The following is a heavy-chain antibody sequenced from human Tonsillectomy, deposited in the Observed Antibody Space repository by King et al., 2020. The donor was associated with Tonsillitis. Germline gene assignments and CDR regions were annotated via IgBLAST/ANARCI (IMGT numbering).Heavy chain of an antibody. CDR3: ARVIYCGGDCIYYFDY. D-gene: IGHD2-21*02. CDR1: GFTFGDYG. CDR2: LIWNGGST. Sequence: VQLVESGGGVVRPGGSLRLSCAASGFTFGDYGMSWVRQAPGKGLEWVSGLIWNGGSTRYADFVKGRFIISRDNAKKSLYLQMNSLRAEDTALYYCARVIYCGGDCIYYFDYWGQGTLVTVSS. J-gene: IGHJ4*02. V-gene: IGHV3-20*04.